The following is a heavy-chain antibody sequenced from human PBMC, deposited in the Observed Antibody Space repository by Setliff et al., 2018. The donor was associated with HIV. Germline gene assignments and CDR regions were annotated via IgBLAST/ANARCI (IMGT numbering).Heavy chain of an antibody. CDR3: ARIKARDDAFDI. Sequence: ASVKVSCKASGYTFTSYGISWVRQAPGQGLEWMGWISAYNGNTKYSQKFQGRVTITRDTSASTAYMELRSLRSDDTAVYYCARIKARDDAFDIWGQGTMVTVSS. V-gene: IGHV1-18*01. CDR2: ISAYNGNT. J-gene: IGHJ3*02. CDR1: GYTFTSYG.